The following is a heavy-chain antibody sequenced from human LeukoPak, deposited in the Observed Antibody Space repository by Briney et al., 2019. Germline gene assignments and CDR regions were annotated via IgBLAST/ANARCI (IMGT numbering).Heavy chain of an antibody. J-gene: IGHJ4*02. D-gene: IGHD6-19*01. V-gene: IGHV3-48*02. Sequence: GGSLRLSCAASGFTFSDYSFNWLRQAPGKGLEWISFISSSSNTVYYADSVKGRFTISRDNARNSLYLQMNSLGDEDTAVYYCARDATPQYSSGWVFFDSWGQGTLVTVSS. CDR1: GFTFSDYS. CDR2: ISSSSNTV. CDR3: ARDATPQYSSGWVFFDS.